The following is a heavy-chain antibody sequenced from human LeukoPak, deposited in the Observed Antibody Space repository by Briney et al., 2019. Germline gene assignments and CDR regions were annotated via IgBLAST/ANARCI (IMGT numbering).Heavy chain of an antibody. J-gene: IGHJ5*02. V-gene: IGHV3-23*01. CDR2: ISGSGGST. Sequence: GGSLRLSCAASGFTFSSYAMSWVRQAPGKGLEWVSAISGSGGSTYYADSVKGRFTISRDNSKNTLYLQMNSLRAEDTAVYYFAKIAERCSSTRCVINWFDPWGQGTLVTVSS. D-gene: IGHD2-2*01. CDR3: AKIAERCSSTRCVINWFDP. CDR1: GFTFSSYA.